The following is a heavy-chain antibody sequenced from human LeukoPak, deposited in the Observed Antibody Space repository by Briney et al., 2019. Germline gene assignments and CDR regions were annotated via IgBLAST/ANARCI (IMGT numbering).Heavy chain of an antibody. CDR1: GFAVSNDY. CDR2: IHTDGAT. Sequence: GGSLRLSCAASGFAVSNDYMSWVRQAPGKGLEWVSVIHTDGATYYAASVKGRFTTSRDFSKNTLYLRMNSLRAEDTAIYYCARDRPWGGLNGFDYWGQGTLVTVAS. V-gene: IGHV3-53*01. CDR3: ARDRPWGGLNGFDY. D-gene: IGHD3-3*01. J-gene: IGHJ4*02.